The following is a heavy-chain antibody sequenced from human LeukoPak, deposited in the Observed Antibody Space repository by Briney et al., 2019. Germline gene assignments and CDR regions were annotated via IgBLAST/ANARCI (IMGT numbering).Heavy chain of an antibody. CDR2: IKADGDEK. D-gene: IGHD3-3*01. V-gene: IGHV3-7*01. CDR1: GFTFSTYC. CDR3: ARWRGYPQQNY. J-gene: IGHJ4*02. Sequence: GGSLRLSCAASGFTFSTYCMNWFRQTPGKGLEWVAKIKADGDEKDHVASVKGRFTISRENDKNSLYLQMNSLRGEDMAVYYCARWRGYPQQNYWGQGTLVTVSS.